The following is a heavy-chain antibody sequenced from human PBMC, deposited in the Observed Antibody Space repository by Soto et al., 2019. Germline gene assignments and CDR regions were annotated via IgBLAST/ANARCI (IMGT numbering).Heavy chain of an antibody. J-gene: IGHJ4*02. CDR1: GYTFTSYY. CDR2: INPSGGRT. CDR3: AIDRPVMDY. D-gene: IGHD2-8*01. V-gene: IGHV1-46*01. Sequence: QVQLVQSGAEVKKPGASVQVSCKSSGYTFTSYYIYWVRQAPGQGLEWMGMINPSGGRTSYAQKYQGRVTMTRDTYTSTVYMELSSRRSEDTAVYYCAIDRPVMDYWGQGTLVTVSS.